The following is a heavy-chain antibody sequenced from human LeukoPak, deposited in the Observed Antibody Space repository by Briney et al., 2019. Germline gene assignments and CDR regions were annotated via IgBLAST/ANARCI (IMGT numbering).Heavy chain of an antibody. J-gene: IGHJ6*03. Sequence: ASVKVSCKASGYTFTSYGISWVRQAPGQGLEWMGWISAYNGNTNYAQKLQGRVTMTTDTSTSTAYMELRSLRSDDTAVYYCARVSSPSITIFGVVIYNYMDVWGKGTTVTVSS. D-gene: IGHD3-3*01. CDR2: ISAYNGNT. CDR1: GYTFTSYG. V-gene: IGHV1-18*01. CDR3: ARVSSPSITIFGVVIYNYMDV.